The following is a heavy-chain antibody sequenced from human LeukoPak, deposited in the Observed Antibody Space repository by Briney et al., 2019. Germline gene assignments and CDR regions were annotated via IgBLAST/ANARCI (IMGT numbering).Heavy chain of an antibody. CDR2: INGIGCGT. CDR1: GFIFDDYA. V-gene: IGHV3-9*01. Sequence: GGSLRLSCEASGFIFDDYALHWVRLAPGKGLEWVSGINGIGCGTAYADSVKGRFTISRDNAKNSLYLQMNSLRVEDTALYFCAKWNRQPLVKGWFDSWGQGTLVTVSS. J-gene: IGHJ5*01. D-gene: IGHD6-13*01. CDR3: AKWNRQPLVKGWFDS.